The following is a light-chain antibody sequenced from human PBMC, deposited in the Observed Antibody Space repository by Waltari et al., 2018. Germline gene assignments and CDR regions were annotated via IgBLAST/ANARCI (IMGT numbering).Light chain of an antibody. Sequence: QSVLTQPPSVSGAPGQRVTIACTGSSYNNVGGYDGHWHHQFPGTSTKLLIYGNRNRPSGVPDRFSGSKSGTSASLAITGLQAEDEADYYCQSYDSSLSVLFGGGTKLTVL. J-gene: IGLJ3*02. CDR2: GNR. CDR1: SYNNVGGYD. CDR3: QSYDSSLSVL. V-gene: IGLV1-40*01.